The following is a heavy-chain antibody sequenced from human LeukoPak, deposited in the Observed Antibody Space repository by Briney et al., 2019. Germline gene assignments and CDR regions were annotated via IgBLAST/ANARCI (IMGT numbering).Heavy chain of an antibody. CDR1: GFTFDEYD. V-gene: IGHV3-9*01. CDR2: YRWYSGSI. CDR3: AREGIVVVPAAIDRYIYYGMDV. Sequence: SQRLSCAASGFTFDEYDMPSVRRAPGEGGEGVSDYRWYSGSIGYAVSVEGRFAISRDNAENSLYLQMTSLRGEDTAVYYCAREGIVVVPAAIDRYIYYGMDVWGQGTTVTVSS. J-gene: IGHJ6*02. D-gene: IGHD2-2*02.